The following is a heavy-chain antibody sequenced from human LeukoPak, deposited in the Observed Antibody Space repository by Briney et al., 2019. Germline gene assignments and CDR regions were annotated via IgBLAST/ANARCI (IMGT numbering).Heavy chain of an antibody. CDR2: IGGSGGAT. CDR3: AARGNWCFDF. D-gene: IGHD1-1*01. J-gene: IGHJ4*02. Sequence: PGGSLRLSCAASGFTFSSYPMSWVRQAPGKGPEWVSTIGGSGGATYYADSVKGRFTISRDNSKNTLYLQMNSLRAEDTAVYYCAARGNWCFDFWGQGTLVTVSS. CDR1: GFTFSSYP. V-gene: IGHV3-23*01.